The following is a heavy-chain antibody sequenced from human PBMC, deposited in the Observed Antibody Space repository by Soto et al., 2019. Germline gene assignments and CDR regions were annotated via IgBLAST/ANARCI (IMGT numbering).Heavy chain of an antibody. V-gene: IGHV1-69*12. CDR1: GGTFSSYA. D-gene: IGHD3-3*01. J-gene: IGHJ6*02. Sequence: QVQLVQSGAEVKKPGSSVKVSCKASGGTFSSYAINWARQAPGQGLEWMGGIIPIFGTANFAQKFQVRVTITADESTSTAYMELSSLRCEDTAVYYCARKTMGVAYYSGMDVWGQGTTVTVSS. CDR2: IIPIFGTA. CDR3: ARKTMGVAYYSGMDV.